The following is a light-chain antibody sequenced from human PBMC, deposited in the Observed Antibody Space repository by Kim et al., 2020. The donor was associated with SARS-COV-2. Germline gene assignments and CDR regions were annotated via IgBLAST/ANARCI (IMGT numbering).Light chain of an antibody. J-gene: IGLJ1*01. Sequence: GQSVTISCSGSISTIGSLSVYWYQQFPGTAPKLLVYRNDQRPSGVPDRFSGSKSGTSASLAISGLRSADEADYYCAARDDTLSGFLFGGGTKVTVL. V-gene: IGLV1-47*01. CDR2: RND. CDR1: ISTIGSLS. CDR3: AARDDTLSGFL.